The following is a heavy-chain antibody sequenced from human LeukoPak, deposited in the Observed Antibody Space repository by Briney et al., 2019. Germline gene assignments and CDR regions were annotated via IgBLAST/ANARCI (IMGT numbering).Heavy chain of an antibody. CDR1: GFTVSSNY. CDR3: ARLTTPVGY. V-gene: IGHV3-21*01. CDR2: FSPTSSYM. Sequence: GGSLRLSCAASGFTVSSNYMNWVRQAPGKGLEWVSWFSPTSSYMYYADSVKGRFTISRDNAKNSLYLQMNSLRAEDTAVYFCARLTTPVGYWGLGTLVTVSS. J-gene: IGHJ4*02. D-gene: IGHD1-14*01.